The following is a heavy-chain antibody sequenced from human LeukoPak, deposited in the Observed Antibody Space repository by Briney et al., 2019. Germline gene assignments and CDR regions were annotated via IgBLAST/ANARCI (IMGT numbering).Heavy chain of an antibody. CDR1: GGSISSARYF. CDR3: ASPSDYSDYYYYIDV. Sequence: SETLSLTCTVSGGSISSARYFWSWNRQPAGKGREWIGRIYTGGSTNYNPSLKSRVTISVDTSKNQFSLQLNSVTAADTAVYYCASPSDYSDYYYYIDVWGKGTTVTVSS. J-gene: IGHJ6*03. V-gene: IGHV4-61*02. CDR2: IYTGGST. D-gene: IGHD4-11*01.